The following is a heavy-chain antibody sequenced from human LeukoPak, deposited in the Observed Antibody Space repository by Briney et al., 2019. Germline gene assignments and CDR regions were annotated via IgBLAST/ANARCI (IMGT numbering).Heavy chain of an antibody. Sequence: ASVTVSFKASGYTFTIYDINWVRQATGQGLEWMGWMNPNSDNTGSAQRVQGRITMTRDTSISTAYMELSSLRSEDTAVYYCARGPLVRLPSSFDPWGQGTLVTVSS. V-gene: IGHV1-8*01. D-gene: IGHD3-16*02. J-gene: IGHJ5*02. CDR2: MNPNSDNT. CDR1: GYTFTIYD. CDR3: ARGPLVRLPSSFDP.